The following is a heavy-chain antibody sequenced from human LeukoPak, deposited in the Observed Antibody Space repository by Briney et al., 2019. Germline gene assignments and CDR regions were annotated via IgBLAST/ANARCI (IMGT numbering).Heavy chain of an antibody. Sequence: GGSLRLSCAASGFTFSNYWMHWVRQAPGKGLVWVSRINGDGRSTTYAGSVKGRFTISRDNAENTLYLQMNSLRADDTAVYYCARDFMYNTNCVGCWGQGTLVTVSS. CDR3: ARDFMYNTNCVGC. V-gene: IGHV3-74*01. CDR1: GFTFSNYW. J-gene: IGHJ4*02. D-gene: IGHD2-2*01. CDR2: INGDGRST.